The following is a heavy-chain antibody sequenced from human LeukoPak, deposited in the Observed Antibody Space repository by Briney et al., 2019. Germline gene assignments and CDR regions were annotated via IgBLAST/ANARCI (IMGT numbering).Heavy chain of an antibody. D-gene: IGHD3-22*01. CDR1: GYTFTSYY. CDR3: ARDYDSSGYYSYYYYMDV. CDR2: INPSGGST. Sequence: ASVKVSCKASGYTFTSYYMHWVRQAPGQGLEWMGIINPSGGSTSYAQKFQGRVTMTRDTSTSTVYMELSSLRSEDMAVYYCARDYDSSGYYSYYYYMDVWGKGTTVTVSS. J-gene: IGHJ6*03. V-gene: IGHV1-46*01.